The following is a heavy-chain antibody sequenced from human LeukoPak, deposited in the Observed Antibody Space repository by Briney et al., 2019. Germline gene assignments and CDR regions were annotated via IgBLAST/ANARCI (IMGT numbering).Heavy chain of an antibody. CDR1: SGSISSYY. V-gene: IGHV4-59*01. J-gene: IGHJ4*02. Sequence: PSETLSLTCTVSSGSISSYYWGWVRQPPGGGLGWNGYIYYSGSTNYNPSLKSRVTISVDTSKNQFSLKLSSVTAADTAVYYCAGAPRGSAAAGGLDYWGQGTLVTVSS. D-gene: IGHD6-13*01. CDR3: AGAPRGSAAAGGLDY. CDR2: IYYSGST.